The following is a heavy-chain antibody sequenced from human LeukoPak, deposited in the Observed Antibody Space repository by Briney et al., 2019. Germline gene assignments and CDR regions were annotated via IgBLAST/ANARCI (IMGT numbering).Heavy chain of an antibody. J-gene: IGHJ4*02. CDR2: ISTTGGTT. CDR1: GFTFSSYG. V-gene: IGHV3-23*01. Sequence: PGGSLRLSCAASGFTFSSYGMSWVRQAPGRGLEWVSAISTTGGTTYYADSVKGRFTISRDNAKNSLYLQMNSLRAEDTAVYYCARDLAYGDYADLGGGFDYWGQGTLVTVSS. CDR3: ARDLAYGDYADLGGGFDY. D-gene: IGHD4-17*01.